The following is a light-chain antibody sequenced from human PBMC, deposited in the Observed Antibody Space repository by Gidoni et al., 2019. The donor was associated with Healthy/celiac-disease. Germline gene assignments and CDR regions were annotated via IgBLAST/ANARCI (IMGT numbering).Light chain of an antibody. V-gene: IGKV3-11*01. CDR2: DAS. J-gene: IGKJ5*01. CDR1: QSVSSY. Sequence: EIALTQSPATLALSPGERAILSCRASQSVSSYLAWYQQKPGQAPRLLIDDASNRATGIPARFSGSGSGTDFTLTISSLEPEDFAVYYCQQRSNWPPITFGQGTRLEIK. CDR3: QQRSNWPPIT.